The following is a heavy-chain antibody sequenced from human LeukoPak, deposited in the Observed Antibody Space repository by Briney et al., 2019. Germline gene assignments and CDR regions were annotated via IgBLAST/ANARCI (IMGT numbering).Heavy chain of an antibody. CDR2: IYYSGST. J-gene: IGHJ4*02. V-gene: IGHV4-31*03. Sequence: SQTLSLTCTVSGGSISSGGYYWSWIRQHPGKGMEWIGYIYYSGSTYYNPSLKSRVTISVDTSKNQFSLKLSSVTAADTAVYYCAGAGSGYFDYWGQGTLVTVSS. CDR3: AGAGSGYFDY. CDR1: GGSISSGGYY. D-gene: IGHD3-10*01.